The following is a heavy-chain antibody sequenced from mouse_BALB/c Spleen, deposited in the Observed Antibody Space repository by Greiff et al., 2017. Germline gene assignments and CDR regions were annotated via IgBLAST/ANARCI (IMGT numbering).Heavy chain of an antibody. Sequence: EVKLVESGGGLVQPGGSLKLSCAASGFTFSSYTMSWVRQTPEKRLEWVAYISSGGGSTYYPDTVKGRFTISRDNAKNTLYLQMSSLKSEDTAMYYCARHGELLRYAMDYWGQGTSVTVSS. J-gene: IGHJ4*01. CDR3: ARHGELLRYAMDY. CDR2: ISSGGGST. V-gene: IGHV5-12-2*01. CDR1: GFTFSSYT. D-gene: IGHD1-1*01.